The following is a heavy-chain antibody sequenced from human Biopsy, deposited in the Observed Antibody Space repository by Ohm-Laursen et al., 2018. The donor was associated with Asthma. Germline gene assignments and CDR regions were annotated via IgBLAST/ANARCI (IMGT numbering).Heavy chain of an antibody. V-gene: IGHV3-23*01. CDR1: GFTFSSYA. D-gene: IGHD6-19*01. CDR2: VSGSGGNT. CDR3: AREGIAVAHFDY. J-gene: IGHJ4*02. Sequence: SLRLSCAASGFTFSSYAMNWVRQAPGKGLEWVSTVSGSGGNTYYADSVKGRFTISRDNSKNTLYLQMNSLGAEDTAVYYCAREGIAVAHFDYWGQGTLVTVSS.